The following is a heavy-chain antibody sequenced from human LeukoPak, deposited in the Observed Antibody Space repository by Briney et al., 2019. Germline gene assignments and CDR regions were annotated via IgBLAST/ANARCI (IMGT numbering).Heavy chain of an antibody. CDR1: LFSFSDFS. D-gene: IGHD3-16*01. V-gene: IGHV3-30-3*01. CDR2: ISYDGSNK. CDR3: ASGGVTLGAFDI. J-gene: IGHJ3*02. Sequence: PGGSLRLSCAASLFSFSDFSMAWIRQAPGKGLEWVAVISYDGSNKYYADSVKGRFTISRDNSKNTLYLQMNSLRAEDTAVYYCASGGVTLGAFDIWGQGTMVTVSS.